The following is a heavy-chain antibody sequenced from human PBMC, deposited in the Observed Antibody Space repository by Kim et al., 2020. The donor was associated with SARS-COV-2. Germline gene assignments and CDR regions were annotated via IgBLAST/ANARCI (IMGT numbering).Heavy chain of an antibody. J-gene: IGHJ4*02. CDR1: GFTFSSYE. CDR2: ISSSGSTI. D-gene: IGHD3-22*01. V-gene: IGHV3-48*03. CDR3: ARGGRGYYDSSGPTDY. Sequence: GGSLRLSCAASGFTFSSYEMNWVRQAPGKGLEWVSYISSSGSTIYYADSVKGRFTISRDNAKNSLYLQMNSLRAEDTAVYYCARGGRGYYDSSGPTDYWGQGTLVTVSS.